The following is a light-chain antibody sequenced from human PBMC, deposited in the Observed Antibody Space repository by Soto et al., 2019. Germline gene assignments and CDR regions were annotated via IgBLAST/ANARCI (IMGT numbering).Light chain of an antibody. V-gene: IGKV3-20*01. J-gene: IGKJ4*01. CDR1: QSVSNNY. CDR2: GAS. Sequence: EIVLTQSPGTLSVSPGERATLSCRASQSVSNNYLAWYQQKPGQAPRLLISGASSRATGIPDRFSGSGSGTDFTLTISRLEPDDFAVYYCQQYGSSPRTFGGGTKVDNK. CDR3: QQYGSSPRT.